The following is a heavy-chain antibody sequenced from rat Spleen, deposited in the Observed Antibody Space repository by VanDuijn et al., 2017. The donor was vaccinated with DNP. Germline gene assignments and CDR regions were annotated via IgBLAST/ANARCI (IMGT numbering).Heavy chain of an antibody. CDR3: TRGPPFDY. CDR2: ISIKTHNYAT. CDR1: GFSLISYH. J-gene: IGHJ2*01. V-gene: IGHV10-4*01. Sequence: VQLKESGPGLVQPSQTLSLTCTVSGFSLISYHVHWVRQAPGKGLDWVASISIKTHNYATLYADSVKERFTISGDDSQSMVYLQMNNLKTEDTALYYCTRGPPFDYWGQGVMVTVSS. D-gene: IGHD4-3*01.